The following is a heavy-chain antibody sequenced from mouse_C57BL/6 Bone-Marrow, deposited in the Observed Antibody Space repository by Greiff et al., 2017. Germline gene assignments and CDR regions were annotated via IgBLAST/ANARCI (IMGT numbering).Heavy chain of an antibody. J-gene: IGHJ1*03. CDR3: ARHEDSYGSSYWYFDV. CDR1: GFTFSSYG. V-gene: IGHV5-6*01. CDR2: IGSGGSYT. D-gene: IGHD1-1*01. Sequence: EVHLLQSGADLVKPGASLKLSCAASGFTFSSYGMSWVRQTPDKRLEWVGTIGSGGSYTYYPDSVKGRFTISRDNAKNTQYLQMSSLKSENTAMYYCARHEDSYGSSYWYFDVWGTGTTVTVSS.